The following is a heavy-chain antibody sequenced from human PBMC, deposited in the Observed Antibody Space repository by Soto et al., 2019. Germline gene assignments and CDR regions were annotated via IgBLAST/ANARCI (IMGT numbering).Heavy chain of an antibody. CDR2: INHSGST. D-gene: IGHD5-12*01. V-gene: IGHV4-34*01. CDR3: ARGIYSGYAGAYYYYGMDV. CDR1: GGSFSGYY. Sequence: SLTCAVYGGSFSGYYWSWIRQPPGKGLEWIGEINHSGSTNYNPSLKSRVTISVDTSKNQFSLKLSSVTAADTAVYYCARGIYSGYAGAYYYYGMDVWGQGTTVTVSS. J-gene: IGHJ6*02.